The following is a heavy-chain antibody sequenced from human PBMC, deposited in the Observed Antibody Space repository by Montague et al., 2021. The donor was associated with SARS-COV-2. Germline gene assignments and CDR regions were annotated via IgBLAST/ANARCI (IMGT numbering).Heavy chain of an antibody. Sequence: CAISRDSVSSNRAAWNWIRQSPSRGLEWLGRTYYRSKWYRDYALSVRSRLTVNPDTSENQFSLQLNSVTPDDTAVYYCARSGYGGGTTWFYFDSWGPGTLITVSS. J-gene: IGHJ4*02. V-gene: IGHV6-1*01. CDR1: RDSVSSNRAA. CDR3: ARSGYGGGTTWFYFDS. CDR2: TYYRSKWYR. D-gene: IGHD6-13*01.